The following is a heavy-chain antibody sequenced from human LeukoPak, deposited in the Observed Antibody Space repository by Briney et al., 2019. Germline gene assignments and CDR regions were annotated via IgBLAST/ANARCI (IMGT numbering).Heavy chain of an antibody. J-gene: IGHJ4*02. CDR2: INPNNGVT. D-gene: IGHD6-6*01. Sequence: ASVKVSCKASGYTFIDYYIYFLQQAPGHGFEWVGWINPNNGVTNYAQKFLGRVTMTRDTSINTAYMELNRLRSDDTAIYYCARAFPGDSSSSFLEPDDFFDFWGQGTLVTVSS. CDR1: GYTFIDYY. CDR3: ARAFPGDSSSSFLEPDDFFDF. V-gene: IGHV1-2*02.